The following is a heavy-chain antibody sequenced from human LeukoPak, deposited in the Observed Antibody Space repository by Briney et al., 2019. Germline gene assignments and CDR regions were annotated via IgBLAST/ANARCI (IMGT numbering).Heavy chain of an antibody. CDR1: GYTLTELS. J-gene: IGHJ3*02. V-gene: IGHV1-24*01. CDR2: FDPEDGET. D-gene: IGHD3-16*02. Sequence: ASVKVSCKVSGYTLTELSMHWVRQAPGKGLEWMGGFDPEDGETIYAQKFQGRVTMTEDTSTDTAYMELSSLRSEDTAVYYCATFPRLGELSHAFDIWGQGTMVTVSS. CDR3: ATFPRLGELSHAFDI.